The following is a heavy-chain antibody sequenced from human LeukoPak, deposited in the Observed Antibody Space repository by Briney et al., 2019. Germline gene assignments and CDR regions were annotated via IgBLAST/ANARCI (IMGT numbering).Heavy chain of an antibody. J-gene: IGHJ4*02. Sequence: GGSLRLSCAASGFTFSSYGMNWVRQAPGKGLEWVSAISGSSTTTYYADSVRGRFTISRDNSKNTLYLQMNSLRAEDTAVYYCAKDTFQRPYSGSQSHWGQGTLVTVSS. V-gene: IGHV3-23*01. D-gene: IGHD1-26*01. CDR2: ISGSSTTT. CDR3: AKDTFQRPYSGSQSH. CDR1: GFTFSSYG.